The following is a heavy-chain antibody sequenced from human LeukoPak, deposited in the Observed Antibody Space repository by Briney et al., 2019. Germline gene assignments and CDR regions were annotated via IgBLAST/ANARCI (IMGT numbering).Heavy chain of an antibody. Sequence: SVKVSCKASGGTFSSYAISWARQAPGQGLEWMGRIIPIFGTANYAQKLQGRVTITTDESTSTAYMEMSSLRSEDTAVYYCARGLRWAGTFDYWGQGTLVTVSS. CDR2: IIPIFGTA. CDR1: GGTFSSYA. D-gene: IGHD6-19*01. J-gene: IGHJ4*02. CDR3: ARGLRWAGTFDY. V-gene: IGHV1-69*05.